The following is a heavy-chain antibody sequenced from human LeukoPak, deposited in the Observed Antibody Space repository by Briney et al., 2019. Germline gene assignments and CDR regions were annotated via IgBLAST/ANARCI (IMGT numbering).Heavy chain of an antibody. CDR3: ARESAPATRYYYYYYGMDV. CDR2: INPSGGST. CDR1: GYTFTSYY. Sequence: ASVTVSRKASGYTFTSYYMHWVRQAPGQGLEWMGIINPSGGSTSYAQKFQGRVTMTRDTSTSTVYMELSSLRSEDTAVYYCARESAPATRYYYYYYGMDVWGHGTTVTVSS. V-gene: IGHV1-46*01. D-gene: IGHD2-15*01. J-gene: IGHJ6*02.